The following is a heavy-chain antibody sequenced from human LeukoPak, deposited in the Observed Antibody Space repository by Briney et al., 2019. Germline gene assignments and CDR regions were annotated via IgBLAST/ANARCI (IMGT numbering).Heavy chain of an antibody. CDR2: IRESSGDT. Sequence: GGPLRLSCAASGFTVINYAMNWVRQAPGKGLEWVSTIRESSGDTYYEDSVKGRFTIYRDISKNTVYLQMNSLRVEDTAVYFCAKRPISGDDKSFDYWGQGLLVTVSS. V-gene: IGHV3-23*01. D-gene: IGHD2-21*01. J-gene: IGHJ4*02. CDR3: AKRPISGDDKSFDY. CDR1: GFTVINYA.